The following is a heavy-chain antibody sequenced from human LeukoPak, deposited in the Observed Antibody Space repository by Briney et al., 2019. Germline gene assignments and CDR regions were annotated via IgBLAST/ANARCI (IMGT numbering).Heavy chain of an antibody. CDR2: IRYDGSNK. CDR1: GFTFSTYG. V-gene: IGHV3-30*02. J-gene: IGHJ4*02. D-gene: IGHD6-6*01. Sequence: GGSLRLSCAASGFTFSTYGMHWVRQAPGKGLEWVAFIRYDGSNKYYADSVKGRFTISRDNSKNTLYLQMNSLGAEDTAVYYCAKLAYSSSSSVDYRGQGTLVTVS. CDR3: AKLAYSSSSSVDY.